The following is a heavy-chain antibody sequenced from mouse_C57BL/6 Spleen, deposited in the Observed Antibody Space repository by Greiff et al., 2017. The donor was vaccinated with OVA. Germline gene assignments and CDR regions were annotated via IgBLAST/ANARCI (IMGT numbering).Heavy chain of an antibody. CDR2: INPNNGGT. J-gene: IGHJ2*01. D-gene: IGHD4-1*01. V-gene: IGHV1-26*01. CDR3: ARLGPLFDY. Sequence: EVQLQQSGPELVKPGASVKISCKASGYTFTDYYMNWVKQSHGKSLEWIGDINPNNGGTSYNQKFKGKATLTVDKSSSTAYMELRSLTSEDSAVYYCARLGPLFDYWGQGTTLTVSS. CDR1: GYTFTDYY.